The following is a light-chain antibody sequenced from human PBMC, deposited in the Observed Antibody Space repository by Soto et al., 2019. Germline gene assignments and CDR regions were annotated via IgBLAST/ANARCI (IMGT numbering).Light chain of an antibody. CDR3: CSYAGRDTLYV. V-gene: IGLV2-14*01. Sequence: QSVLTQPASVSGSPGQSITISCTGTSSDVGGYNYVSWYQQHPGKAPKFMIYDVSNRPSGVSNRFSGSKSGNTASLTISGLQAEDEADYYCCSYAGRDTLYVFGTGTKVTVL. J-gene: IGLJ1*01. CDR1: SSDVGGYNY. CDR2: DVS.